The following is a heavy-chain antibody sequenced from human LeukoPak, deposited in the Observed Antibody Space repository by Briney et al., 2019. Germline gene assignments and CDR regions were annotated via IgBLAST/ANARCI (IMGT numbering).Heavy chain of an antibody. V-gene: IGHV4-34*01. CDR3: AKVARGSRGSGSYSLFDY. D-gene: IGHD3-10*01. CDR2: INHSGST. J-gene: IGHJ4*02. Sequence: SETLSLTCAVYGGSFSGYYWSWIRQPPGKGLEWIGEINHSGSTNYNPSLKSRVTISVDTSKNQFSLKPSSVTAADTAVYYCAKVARGSRGSGSYSLFDYWGQGTLVTVSS. CDR1: GGSFSGYY.